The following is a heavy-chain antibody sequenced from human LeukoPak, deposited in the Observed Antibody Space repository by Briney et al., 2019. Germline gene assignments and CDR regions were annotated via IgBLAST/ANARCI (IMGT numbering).Heavy chain of an antibody. CDR3: AKMGGYCSGGSCYSWYFDY. Sequence: GGSLRLSCAASGLTFSSYAVTWVRQAPGRGLEWVSVVSNSVDGGFTYYADSVKGRFTISRDNSKNTLYLQMNNLRADDTAVYYCAKMGGYCSGGSCYSWYFDYWGQGTPVTVSS. J-gene: IGHJ4*02. CDR1: GLTFSSYA. D-gene: IGHD2-15*01. CDR2: VSNSVDGGFT. V-gene: IGHV3-23*01.